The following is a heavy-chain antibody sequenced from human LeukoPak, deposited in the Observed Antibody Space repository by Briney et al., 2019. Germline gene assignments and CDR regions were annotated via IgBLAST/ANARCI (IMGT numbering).Heavy chain of an antibody. CDR1: GVSISSYY. J-gene: IGHJ4*02. CDR2: IYYSGST. CDR3: ASSHDYYYDSSGYYYS. V-gene: IGHV4-59*12. Sequence: SETLSLTCTVSGVSISSYYWSWIRQPPGKGLEWIGYIYYSGSTNYNPSLKSRVTISVDTSKNQFSLKLSSVTAADTAVYYCASSHDYYYDSSGYYYSWGQGTLVTVSS. D-gene: IGHD3-22*01.